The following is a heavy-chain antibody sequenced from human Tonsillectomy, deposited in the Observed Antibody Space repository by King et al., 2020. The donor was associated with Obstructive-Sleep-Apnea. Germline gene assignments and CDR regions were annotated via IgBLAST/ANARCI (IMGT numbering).Heavy chain of an antibody. D-gene: IGHD3-22*01. CDR3: TTPKWGTDSSGYYYTFDY. CDR2: IKSKTDGGTA. J-gene: IGHJ4*02. CDR1: GFTFSNAW. Sequence: VQLVESGGGLVKPGGSLRLSCAASGFTFSNAWMNWVRQAPGKGLEWVGRIKSKTDGGTADYAAPVRGRFTISRDDSKNTLYLQMNSLKTEDTAVYYCTTPKWGTDSSGYYYTFDYWGQGTPVTVSS. V-gene: IGHV3-15*01.